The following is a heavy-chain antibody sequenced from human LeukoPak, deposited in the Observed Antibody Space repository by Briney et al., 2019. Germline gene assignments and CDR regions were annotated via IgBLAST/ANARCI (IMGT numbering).Heavy chain of an antibody. CDR2: IIPILGIA. V-gene: IGHV1-69*04. Sequence: SVKVSCKACGYTFTSYGISWVRQAPGQGLESMGRIIPILGIANYAQKFQGRVTITADKSTSTAYMELSSLRSEDTAVYYCARSGYYYGDAFVIWGQGTMVTVSS. CDR3: ARSGYYYGDAFVI. J-gene: IGHJ3*02. CDR1: GYTFTSYG. D-gene: IGHD3-22*01.